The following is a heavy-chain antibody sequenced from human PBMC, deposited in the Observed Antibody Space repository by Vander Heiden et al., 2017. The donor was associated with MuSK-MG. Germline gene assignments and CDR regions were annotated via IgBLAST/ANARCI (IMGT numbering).Heavy chain of an antibody. J-gene: IGHJ4*02. D-gene: IGHD6-19*01. CDR3: AKGPLREVAGTV. Sequence: EVQLVESGGGLVQPGGSLRLSCAASGFTCNNYWMAWVRQATEKGLEWLAIIKEDGSQEDYVDSVKGRFTIARDNAKNTLFLQMNSLRTEDTAVYYCAKGPLREVAGTVWGRGTLVTVSS. V-gene: IGHV3-7*03. CDR2: IKEDGSQE. CDR1: GFTCNNYW.